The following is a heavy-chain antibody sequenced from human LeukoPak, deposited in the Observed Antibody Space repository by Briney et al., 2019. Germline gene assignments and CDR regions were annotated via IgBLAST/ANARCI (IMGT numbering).Heavy chain of an antibody. CDR2: VYYSGST. D-gene: IGHD5-12*01. CDR1: GGSMGSYY. J-gene: IGHJ4*02. Sequence: SETLSLTCTVSGGSMGSYYWSWIRQPPGKGLEWIGYVYYSGSTNYNPSLKSRVTISVDTSKNQLSLRLSSVTAADAAVYYCARGRDGYKYHFDYWGQGTLVTVSS. V-gene: IGHV4-59*01. CDR3: ARGRDGYKYHFDY.